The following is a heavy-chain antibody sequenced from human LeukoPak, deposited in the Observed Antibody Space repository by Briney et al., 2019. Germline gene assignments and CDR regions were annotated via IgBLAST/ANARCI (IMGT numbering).Heavy chain of an antibody. CDR2: ISAGGGAI. J-gene: IGHJ6*04. V-gene: IGHV3-23*01. CDR1: GFTFSNYD. Sequence: GGSLRLSCAASGFTFSNYDMGWVRQAPGEGLEWVSSISAGGGAIYYADSVKGRFTISRDNAKNSLYLQMNCLRAEDTAVYYCAELGITMIGGVWGKGTTVTISS. D-gene: IGHD3-10*02. CDR3: AELGITMIGGV.